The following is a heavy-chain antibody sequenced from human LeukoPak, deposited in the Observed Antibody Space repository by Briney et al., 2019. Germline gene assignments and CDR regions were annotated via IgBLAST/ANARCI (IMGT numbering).Heavy chain of an antibody. CDR1: GFTFSSYE. CDR2: ISGSGGST. V-gene: IGHV3-23*01. D-gene: IGHD3-16*01. J-gene: IGHJ4*02. Sequence: QSGGSLRLSCTASGFTFSSYEMNWVRQAPGKGLEWVSAISGSGGSTYYADSVKGRFTISRDNSKNTLYLQMNSLRAEDTAVYYCAKDHSLVEYYFDYWGQGTLVTVSS. CDR3: AKDHSLVEYYFDY.